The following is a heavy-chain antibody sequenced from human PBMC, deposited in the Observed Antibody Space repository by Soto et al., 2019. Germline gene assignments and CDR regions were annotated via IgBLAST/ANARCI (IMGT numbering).Heavy chain of an antibody. CDR2: IAYDGSNE. Sequence: QVQLVESGGGVVQPGGSLRLSCAASGYTFSRYGMHWVRKAPGKGLEWVTFIAYDGSNEYYADSVKGRFTIARDNSKNTLYLQMNSLRAEDTAVYYCAKMTTALGYYYHAMDVWGQGTTVSVSS. J-gene: IGHJ6*02. V-gene: IGHV3-30*18. CDR3: AKMTTALGYYYHAMDV. D-gene: IGHD5-18*01. CDR1: GYTFSRYG.